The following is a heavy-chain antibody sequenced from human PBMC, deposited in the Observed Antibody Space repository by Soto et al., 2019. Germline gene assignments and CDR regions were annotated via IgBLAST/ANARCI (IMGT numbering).Heavy chain of an antibody. V-gene: IGHV3-74*01. CDR3: ATLNGYDY. J-gene: IGHJ4*02. Sequence: EVRLVESGGGLVQPGGSLRLSCAASGFAFSSHWLQWVRQVPGRGLVWVSRIDNTGSSAIYADSVRGRFTVSRDNAKDTLYLHMNSLRAEDTAVYYCATLNGYDYWGQGTLVTVSS. D-gene: IGHD5-12*01. CDR2: IDNTGSSA. CDR1: GFAFSSHW.